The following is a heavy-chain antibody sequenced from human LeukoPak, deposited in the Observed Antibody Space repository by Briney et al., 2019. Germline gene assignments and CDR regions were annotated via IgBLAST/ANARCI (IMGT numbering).Heavy chain of an antibody. Sequence: PSETLSLTCTVSGGSISSYYWSWIRQPPGKGLEWIGYVYYSGSTNYNPSLKSRVTISVDTSKNQFSLKLSSVTAADTAVYYCARASSSSWYGDWFDPWGQGTLVTVSS. CDR3: ARASSSSWYGDWFDP. CDR2: VYYSGST. J-gene: IGHJ5*02. CDR1: GGSISSYY. D-gene: IGHD6-13*01. V-gene: IGHV4-59*01.